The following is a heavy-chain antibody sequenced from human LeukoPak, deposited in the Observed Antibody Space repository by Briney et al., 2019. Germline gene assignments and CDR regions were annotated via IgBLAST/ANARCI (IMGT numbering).Heavy chain of an antibody. V-gene: IGHV4-34*01. Sequence: PSETLSLTCAVSGGSFSAYYWSWIRQSPGRGLEWIGQINHSGSTNSNPSLKSRVVISINMSKNQFSLSLTSVTAADTAVYFCARGGLAVSVPADAFDIWGQGTMVTVSS. D-gene: IGHD6-19*01. CDR2: INHSGST. J-gene: IGHJ3*02. CDR1: GGSFSAYY. CDR3: ARGGLAVSVPADAFDI.